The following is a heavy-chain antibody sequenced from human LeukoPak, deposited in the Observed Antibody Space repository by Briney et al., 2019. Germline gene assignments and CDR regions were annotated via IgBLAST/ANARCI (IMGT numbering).Heavy chain of an antibody. CDR3: ARKLMVRGVIPYYYYMDV. J-gene: IGHJ6*03. Sequence: PGGSLRLSCAASGFTFSSYSMNWVRQAPGKGLEWVSSISSSSSYIYYADSVKGRFTISRDNAKNSLYLQMNSLRAEDTAVYYCARKLMVRGVIPYYYYMDVWGKGTTVTVSS. CDR2: ISSSSSYI. V-gene: IGHV3-21*01. D-gene: IGHD3-10*01. CDR1: GFTFSSYS.